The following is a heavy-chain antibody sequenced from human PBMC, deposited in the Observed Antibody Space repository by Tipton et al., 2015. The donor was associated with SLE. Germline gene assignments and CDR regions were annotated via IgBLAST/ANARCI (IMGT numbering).Heavy chain of an antibody. Sequence: TLSLTCSVSGYFVGSGYYWGWVRQPPGKGLEWIGSIYHSGRTDYYPSLMSRVTVSLDTANNRFSPRLSSVAAADTAVYYCTRGAPRGYYDYSMDVWGKGTTVIVSS. V-gene: IGHV4-38-2*02. J-gene: IGHJ6*03. CDR2: IYHSGRT. CDR3: TRGAPRGYYDYSMDV. CDR1: GYFVGSGYY. D-gene: IGHD3-10*01.